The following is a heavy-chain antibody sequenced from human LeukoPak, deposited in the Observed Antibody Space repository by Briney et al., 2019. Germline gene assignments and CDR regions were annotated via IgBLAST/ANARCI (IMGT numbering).Heavy chain of an antibody. CDR2: ISAYNGNT. CDR1: GYTFTNYG. CDR3: ARVSPTTSEDAFDT. J-gene: IGHJ3*02. D-gene: IGHD1-14*01. V-gene: IGHV1-18*01. Sequence: VASVKVSCKASGYTFTNYGISWVRQAPGQGLEWMGWISAYNGNTDYAQKLQGRVTMTTDTSTNTAYMELRSLRSDDTAVYYCARVSPTTSEDAFDTWGQGTMVTVSS.